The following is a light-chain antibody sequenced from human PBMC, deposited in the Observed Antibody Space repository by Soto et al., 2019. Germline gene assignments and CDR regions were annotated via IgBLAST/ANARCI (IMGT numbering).Light chain of an antibody. V-gene: IGLV4-69*01. J-gene: IGLJ3*02. Sequence: QLVLTQSPSASASLGASVKLTCTLSNGHRSNAIAWHQQQPEKGPRYLMKVNSDGSLHKGDGIPDRFSGSSSGAERYLTISSLQSEDEADYHCQTWGTGIWVFGGGTKLTVL. CDR2: VNSDGSL. CDR1: NGHRSNA. CDR3: QTWGTGIWV.